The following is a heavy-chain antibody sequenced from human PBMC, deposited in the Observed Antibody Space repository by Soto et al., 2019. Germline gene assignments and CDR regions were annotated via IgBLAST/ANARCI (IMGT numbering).Heavy chain of an antibody. V-gene: IGHV4-61*01. J-gene: IGHJ6*02. CDR2: IHVSGST. CDR1: GGSVSSGSYQ. CDR3: ARDGRGMDV. Sequence: KPSETLSLTCTVSGGSVSSGSYQWTWIRQPPGKGLEWIGYIHVSGSTNDNPSLKGRVTMSIDTSKNQFSLKLSSVTAADTAVYYCARDGRGMDVWGQGTKVTVYS.